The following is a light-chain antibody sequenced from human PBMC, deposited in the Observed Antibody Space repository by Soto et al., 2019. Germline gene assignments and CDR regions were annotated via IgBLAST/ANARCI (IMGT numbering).Light chain of an antibody. CDR3: QQYYSYPYT. Sequence: AIRITQSPSSLSASTGDRVTITCRASQGISSYLAWYQQKPGKAPKLLIYATSTLQSGVPSRFSGSGSGTDFTLTISCLQSEAFATYYCQQYYSYPYTFGQGTKVDIK. J-gene: IGKJ2*01. CDR2: ATS. CDR1: QGISSY. V-gene: IGKV1-8*01.